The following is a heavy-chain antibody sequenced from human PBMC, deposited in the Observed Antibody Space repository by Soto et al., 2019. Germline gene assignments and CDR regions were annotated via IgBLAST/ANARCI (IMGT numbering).Heavy chain of an antibody. V-gene: IGHV3-33*01. CDR2: IWYDGNNK. D-gene: IGHD6-19*01. CDR1: GFTFSGYG. Sequence: PGGSLRLSCAASGFTFSGYGMHWVRQGPGKGLEWVAIIWYDGNNKYYGDAVKGRFTISRDNSKNTVYLQMNSLTAEDTAVYYCARDLPSSGWYRDHYYYGMDVWGQGTTVTVSS. CDR3: ARDLPSSGWYRDHYYYGMDV. J-gene: IGHJ6*02.